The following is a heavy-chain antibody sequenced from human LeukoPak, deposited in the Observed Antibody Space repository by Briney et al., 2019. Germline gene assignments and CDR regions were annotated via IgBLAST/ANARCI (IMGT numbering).Heavy chain of an antibody. CDR1: GGSISSSSYY. J-gene: IGHJ4*02. V-gene: IGHV4-39*07. Sequence: PSETLSLTCTVSGGSISSSSYYWGWIRQPPGKGLEWIGSMYYSGSTYYNPSLKSRVTMSVDTSKSQFSLKLSSVTAADTAVYYCARGGAIFGVAYLFDYWGQGTLVTVSS. CDR2: MYYSGST. D-gene: IGHD3-3*01. CDR3: ARGGAIFGVAYLFDY.